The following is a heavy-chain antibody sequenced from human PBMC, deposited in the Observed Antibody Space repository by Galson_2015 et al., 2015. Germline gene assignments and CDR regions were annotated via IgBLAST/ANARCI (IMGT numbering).Heavy chain of an antibody. V-gene: IGHV1-24*01. CDR2: FDPGDGET. J-gene: IGHJ4*02. CDR1: GYTLTELS. CDR3: ATPIPTYGDYSFDY. D-gene: IGHD4-17*01. Sequence: SVKVSCKVSGYTLTELSMHWVRQAPGKGLEWMGGFDPGDGETIYAQKFQGRVTMTEDTSADTAYMELSSLRSEDTAVYYCATPIPTYGDYSFDYWGQGTLVTVSS.